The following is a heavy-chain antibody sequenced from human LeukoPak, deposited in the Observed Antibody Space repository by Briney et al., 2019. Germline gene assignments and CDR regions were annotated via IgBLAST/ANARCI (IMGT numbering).Heavy chain of an antibody. V-gene: IGHV3-7*01. CDR1: GFTFSIYW. D-gene: IGHD6-13*01. J-gene: IGHJ4*02. CDR3: ASGAHYSSSWSYLDY. CDR2: MKQDETEK. Sequence: GGSLRLSCAASGFTFSIYWMSWVRQAPGKGLKRVANMKQDETEKYYVDSVKGRFTISRDNAKNSLYLQMNSLRAEDTAVYYCASGAHYSSSWSYLDYWGQGALVTVSS.